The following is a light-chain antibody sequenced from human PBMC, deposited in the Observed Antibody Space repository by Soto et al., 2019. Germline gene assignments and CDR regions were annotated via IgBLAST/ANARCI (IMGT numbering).Light chain of an antibody. V-gene: IGKV3-15*01. J-gene: IGKJ1*01. CDR1: ESVSYN. Sequence: EVVLTHSPGTLSASPGAGATLSCRASESVSYNLAWYQQKPGQAPRLLIYGASTRATGIPARFSGSGSGTEFTLTISSLQSEDFAVYYCQQYSDWWTFGQGTKVDIK. CDR3: QQYSDWWT. CDR2: GAS.